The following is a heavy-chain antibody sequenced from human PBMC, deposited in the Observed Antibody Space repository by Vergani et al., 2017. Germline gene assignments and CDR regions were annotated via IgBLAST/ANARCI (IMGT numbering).Heavy chain of an antibody. CDR3: VRLPRGPWNFDL. V-gene: IGHV3-33*05. CDR1: GFIFSDYG. J-gene: IGHJ2*01. CDR2: ISFDGSKK. Sequence: QVQLVESGGGVVQPGKSLRLSCSASGFIFSDYGMNWVRQAPGKGLEWVALISFDGSKKFCADSVKGRFTISRDNSNSTLFLEISSLRIDDTAVYYCVRLPRGPWNFDLWGRGTLITVSS.